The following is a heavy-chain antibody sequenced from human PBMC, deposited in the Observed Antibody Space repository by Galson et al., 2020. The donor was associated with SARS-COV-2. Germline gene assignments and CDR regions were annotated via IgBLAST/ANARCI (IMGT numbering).Heavy chain of an antibody. CDR1: GCTFSSYD. V-gene: IGHV3-48*03. Sequence: WGSLSLSCAASGCTFSSYDMNWVRQAPGKGLEWVSYISSTGSNIYYDNSVTSRFTISRDNAKNPLYLQMNSLRAQDTAVYYCAIGRYYVWASYRSRPAGFDYWSQGTLATVSA. D-gene: IGHD3-16*02. J-gene: IGHJ4*02. CDR2: ISSTGSNI. CDR3: AIGRYYVWASYRSRPAGFDY.